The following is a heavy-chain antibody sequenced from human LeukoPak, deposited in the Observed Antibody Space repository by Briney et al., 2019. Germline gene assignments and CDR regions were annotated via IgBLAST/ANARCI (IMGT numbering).Heavy chain of an antibody. J-gene: IGHJ4*02. Sequence: GGSLRLSCAVSGFTFSSYAMSWVRQAPGRGREWVSAISGSGGSTYYADSVKGRFTISRDNSKNTLYLQMNSLRAEDTAVYYCAKATTMIVVVRLDYWGQGTLVTVSS. V-gene: IGHV3-23*01. D-gene: IGHD3-22*01. CDR2: ISGSGGST. CDR1: GFTFSSYA. CDR3: AKATTMIVVVRLDY.